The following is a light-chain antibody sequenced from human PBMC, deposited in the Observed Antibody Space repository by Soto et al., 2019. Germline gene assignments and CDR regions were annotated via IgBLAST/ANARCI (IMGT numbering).Light chain of an antibody. CDR1: QSVIND. V-gene: IGKV3-15*01. CDR2: GAS. Sequence: EIVLTQSPATLSVSPGERFTLSCRASQSVINDLAWYQQKPGQAPRLLVYGASTRATDAPPRFRGSGSGTDFSLTISSLQSEDIATYYCQQYRGWPRTFGQGSRVEIK. J-gene: IGKJ1*01. CDR3: QQYRGWPRT.